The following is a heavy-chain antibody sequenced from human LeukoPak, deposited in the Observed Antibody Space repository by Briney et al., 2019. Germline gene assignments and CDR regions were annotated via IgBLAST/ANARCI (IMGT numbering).Heavy chain of an antibody. CDR1: GFTVSSTY. CDR3: ARDLYDYGSY. J-gene: IGHJ4*02. V-gene: IGHV3-66*01. D-gene: IGHD4/OR15-4a*01. Sequence: GGSLRLSCVASGFTVSSTYMSWVRQAPGKGLEWVSVIYSGGTTYYADSVKGRFTISRDNSKNTLYLQMNSLRTEDTAVYYCARDLYDYGSYWGQGTLVTVSS. CDR2: IYSGGTT.